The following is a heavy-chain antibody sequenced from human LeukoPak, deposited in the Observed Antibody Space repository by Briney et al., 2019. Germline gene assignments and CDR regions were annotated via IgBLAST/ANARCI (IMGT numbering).Heavy chain of an antibody. D-gene: IGHD6-19*01. CDR1: GFSASSNY. Sequence: PGGSLRLSRAASGFSASSNYMNSVCEAPGRGLGWVSGIYTGGTTYYANSVKGRFTISRDNSKNTLYLQMNSLRAEDTAVYYCARDKLGSGYSSDFDYWGQGTLVTVSS. V-gene: IGHV3-66*02. CDR2: IYTGGTT. CDR3: ARDKLGSGYSSDFDY. J-gene: IGHJ4*02.